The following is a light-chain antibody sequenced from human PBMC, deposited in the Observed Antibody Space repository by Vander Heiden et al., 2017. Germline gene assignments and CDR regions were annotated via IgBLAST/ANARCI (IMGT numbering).Light chain of an antibody. CDR2: DAS. V-gene: IGKV3-11*01. CDR1: QSVSSY. J-gene: IGKJ4*01. Sequence: EIVLTQSPATLSLSPGERATLSCRASQSVSSYLAWYQQKPGQAPRLLNDDASNRATGIPARCSGSGSGTDFTLTISSLEPEDFAVYYCQQRSNWLTFGEGTKVEIK. CDR3: QQRSNWLT.